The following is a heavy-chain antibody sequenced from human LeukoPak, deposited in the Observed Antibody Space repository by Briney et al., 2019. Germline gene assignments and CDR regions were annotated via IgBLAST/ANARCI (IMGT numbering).Heavy chain of an antibody. CDR3: AKAGIAVPATPEY. CDR1: GFTFSSYW. D-gene: IGHD6-19*01. V-gene: IGHV3-7*03. J-gene: IGHJ4*02. CDR2: IKQDGSEK. Sequence: GGSLRLSCAASGFTFSSYWMSWVRQAPGKGLEWVANIKQDGSEKYYVDSVKGRFTISRDNAKNSLYLQMNSLRAEDTAVYYCAKAGIAVPATPEYCGQGTQVTVSS.